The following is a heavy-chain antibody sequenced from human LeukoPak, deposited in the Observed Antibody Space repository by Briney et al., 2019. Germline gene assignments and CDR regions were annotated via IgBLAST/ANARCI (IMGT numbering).Heavy chain of an antibody. J-gene: IGHJ5*02. D-gene: IGHD3-22*01. Sequence: PGGSLSLSCAASGFTFSTYWMTWVRQAPGKGLEWVANINKNGSETYYVDSVTDRFTISRDNAKHSLYLQMNSLRVEDTAVYYCARKKYYYDTSTYGWFDPWGQGISVTVSS. CDR2: INKNGSET. CDR3: ARKKYYYDTSTYGWFDP. V-gene: IGHV3-7*01. CDR1: GFTFSTYW.